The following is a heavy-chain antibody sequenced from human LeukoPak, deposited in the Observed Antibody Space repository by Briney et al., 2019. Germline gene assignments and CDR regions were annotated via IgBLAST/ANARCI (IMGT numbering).Heavy chain of an antibody. J-gene: IGHJ4*02. CDR3: AKDFGEDYSLFGYFDY. V-gene: IGHV3-33*06. CDR1: GFTLSRYW. D-gene: IGHD4-11*01. CDR2: IWYDGSNK. Sequence: AGGSLRLSCAASGFTLSRYWMNWVRQAPGKGLEWVAVIWYDGSNKYYADSVKGRFTISRDNSKNTLYLQMNSLRAEDTAVYYCAKDFGEDYSLFGYFDYWGQGTLVTVSS.